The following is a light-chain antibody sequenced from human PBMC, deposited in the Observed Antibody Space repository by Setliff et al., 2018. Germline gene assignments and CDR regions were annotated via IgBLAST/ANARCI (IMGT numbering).Light chain of an antibody. CDR1: SSDVGVYNY. J-gene: IGLJ1*01. Sequence: QSVLAQPPSASGSVGQSVTISCTGTSSDVGVYNYVSWYQQHPGKVPKLIIYDVSRRPSGVSNRFSGSKSGNTASLTISGLQPEDEADYYCSSYITSSTPPHVFGAGTKGTVL. V-gene: IGLV2-14*03. CDR3: SSYITSSTPPHV. CDR2: DVS.